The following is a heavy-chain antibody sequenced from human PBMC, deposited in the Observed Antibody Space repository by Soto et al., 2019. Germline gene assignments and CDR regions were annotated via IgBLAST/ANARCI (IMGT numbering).Heavy chain of an antibody. Sequence: GGSLRLSCAASGFTFSGYYMSWIHQAPGKGLEWVSYISSSSSYTNYADSVKGRFTISRDNAKNSLYLQMNSLRAEDTAVYYCARVVPYDFWSGYYVVTAGFDYWGQGTLVTVSS. CDR1: GFTFSGYY. CDR3: ARVVPYDFWSGYYVVTAGFDY. CDR2: ISSSSSYT. D-gene: IGHD3-3*01. V-gene: IGHV3-11*06. J-gene: IGHJ4*02.